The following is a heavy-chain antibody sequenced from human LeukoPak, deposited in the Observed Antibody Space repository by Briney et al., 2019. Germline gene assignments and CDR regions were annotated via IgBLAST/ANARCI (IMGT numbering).Heavy chain of an antibody. CDR1: GDSISSNY. Sequence: SETLSLTCTVSGDSISSNYWSWIRQPPGKGLEWIGYIYYSGSTKYNPSLKSRVTISLDTSKNQFSLRLNSVTAADTAVFYCAANSADYNTLGSSYKVWGQGTLVTVSS. CDR3: AANSADYNTLGSSYKV. CDR2: IYYSGST. V-gene: IGHV4-59*08. J-gene: IGHJ4*02. D-gene: IGHD3-10*01.